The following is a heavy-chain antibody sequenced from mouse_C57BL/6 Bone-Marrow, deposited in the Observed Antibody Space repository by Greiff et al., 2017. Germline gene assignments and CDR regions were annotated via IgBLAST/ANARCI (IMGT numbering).Heavy chain of an antibody. J-gene: IGHJ3*01. CDR2: INPGSGGT. CDR1: GYAFTNYL. D-gene: IGHD1-1*01. V-gene: IGHV1-54*01. CDR3: AEGYGSRFAY. Sequence: QVQLQQSGAELVRPGTSVKVSCKASGYAFTNYLLEWVKQRPGQGLEWIGVINPGSGGTNYNEKFKGKATLTADKSSSTAYMQLSSLTSEVSAVYFCAEGYGSRFAYWGQGTLVTVSA.